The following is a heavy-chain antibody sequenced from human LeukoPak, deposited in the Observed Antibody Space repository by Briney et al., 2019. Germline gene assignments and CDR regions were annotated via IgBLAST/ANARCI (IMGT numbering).Heavy chain of an antibody. Sequence: PSQTLSLTCAVYGGSLSGYYWSWIRQPPGKGQEWIGEINHSGSTNYNPSLKSRVTISVDTSKNQFSLKLSSVAAADTAVYYCARGNSDPHYYDSSGQLAPDWGQGTLVTVSS. D-gene: IGHD3-22*01. J-gene: IGHJ4*02. CDR3: ARGNSDPHYYDSSGQLAPD. CDR1: GGSLSGYY. CDR2: INHSGST. V-gene: IGHV4-34*01.